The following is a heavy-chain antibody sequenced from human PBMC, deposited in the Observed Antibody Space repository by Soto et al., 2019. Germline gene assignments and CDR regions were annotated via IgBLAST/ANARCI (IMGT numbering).Heavy chain of an antibody. CDR2: IYYSGST. CDR3: ARDTGIAVDY. CDR1: GGSISSYY. D-gene: IGHD6-19*01. Sequence: PSETLSLTCTVSGGSISSYYWSWIRQPPGKGLEWIGYIYYSGSTNYNPSLKSRVTISVDTSKNQFSLKLSSVTAADTAVYYCARDTGIAVDYWGQGTLVTVSS. J-gene: IGHJ4*02. V-gene: IGHV4-59*01.